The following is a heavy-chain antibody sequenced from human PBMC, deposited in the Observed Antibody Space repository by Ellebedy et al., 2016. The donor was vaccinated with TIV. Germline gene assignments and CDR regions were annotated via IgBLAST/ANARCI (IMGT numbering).Heavy chain of an antibody. Sequence: PGGSLRLSCTASGFIFSSYAMYWVRQAPGKGLEYVSAININGDSAYYANSVKGRFTISRDNSKNTLYLQMGSLRAEDMAVYYCARAPLVRGVSVFDYWGQGTLVTVSS. CDR2: ININGDSA. CDR1: GFIFSSYA. D-gene: IGHD3-10*01. V-gene: IGHV3-64*01. J-gene: IGHJ4*02. CDR3: ARAPLVRGVSVFDY.